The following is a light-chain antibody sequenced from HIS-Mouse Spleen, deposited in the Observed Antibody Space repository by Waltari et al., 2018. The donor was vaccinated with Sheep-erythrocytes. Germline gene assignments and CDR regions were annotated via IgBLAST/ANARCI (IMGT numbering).Light chain of an antibody. CDR1: SSNIGTTY. CDR3: GTWDSSLSAGRV. Sequence: QSVLTQPPSVSAAPGQKVTIPCSGSSSNIGTTYVSWYQQLPGTAPKLLIYDNNKRPSGIPDRGSGSKSGTSATLGITGLQTGDEADYYCGTWDSSLSAGRVFGGGTKLTVL. V-gene: IGLV1-51*01. CDR2: DNN. J-gene: IGLJ3*02.